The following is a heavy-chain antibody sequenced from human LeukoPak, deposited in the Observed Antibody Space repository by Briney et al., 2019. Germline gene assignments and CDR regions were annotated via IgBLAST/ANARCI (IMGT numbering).Heavy chain of an antibody. J-gene: IGHJ4*02. CDR3: AVSVRFERVWHFFNN. Sequence: GGSLRLSCAASGFTFSSYEMNWVRRAPGKGVEWVSGIGESGSNTYYADSVKGRFTISRDNYKNMVFLQMKSLRAEDTAVYYCAVSVRFERVWHFFNNWGQGTQVTVSS. CDR1: GFTFSSYE. D-gene: IGHD3-9*01. CDR2: IGESGSNT. V-gene: IGHV3-23*01.